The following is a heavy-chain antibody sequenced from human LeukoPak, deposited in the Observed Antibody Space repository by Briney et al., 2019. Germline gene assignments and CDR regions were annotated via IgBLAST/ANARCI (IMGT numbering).Heavy chain of an antibody. CDR1: GFTFTNYA. CDR2: ITGSGGTT. V-gene: IGHV3-23*01. J-gene: IGHJ4*02. D-gene: IGHD2-21*02. CDR3: AKTANFDY. Sequence: GGSLRLSCAASGFTFTNYAMSWVRQAPGKGLEWVSAITGSGGTTFYADSVKGRFTISRDNSKNTVHLQMNSLRAEDTAIYYCAKTANFDYWGQGALVTVSS.